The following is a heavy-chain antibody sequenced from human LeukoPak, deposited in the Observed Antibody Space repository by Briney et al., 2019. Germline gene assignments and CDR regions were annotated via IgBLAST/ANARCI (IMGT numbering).Heavy chain of an antibody. CDR2: ISSSSKYI. D-gene: IGHD2-2*03. Sequence: PGGSLRLSCAASGFXFSTYSMNWVRQAPGRGLEWVSSISSSSKYIYYADSVKGRFTISRDDAKNSLSLQMNSLRAEDTAVYYCARDLDIVVVPASWFYPWGQGTLVTVSS. CDR1: GFXFSTYS. J-gene: IGHJ5*02. CDR3: ARDLDIVVVPASWFYP. V-gene: IGHV3-21*01.